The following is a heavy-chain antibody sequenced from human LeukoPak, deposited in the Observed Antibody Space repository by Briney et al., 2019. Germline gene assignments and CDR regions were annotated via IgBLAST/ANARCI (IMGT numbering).Heavy chain of an antibody. CDR1: GGSISSGGYY. D-gene: IGHD6-6*01. CDR2: IYYSGST. V-gene: IGHV4-31*03. J-gene: IGHJ6*02. Sequence: SETLSLTCTVSGGSISSGGYYWSWIRQHPGKGLEWIGYIYYSGSTYYNPSLKSRVTISVDTSKNQFSLKLSSVTAADTAVYYCARVGAARRKNYYYYGMDVWGQGTTVTVSS. CDR3: ARVGAARRKNYYYYGMDV.